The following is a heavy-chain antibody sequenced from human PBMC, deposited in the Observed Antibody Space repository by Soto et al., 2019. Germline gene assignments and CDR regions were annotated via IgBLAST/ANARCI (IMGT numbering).Heavy chain of an antibody. CDR1: GFTFTSSA. CDR3: AALGVNFDH. Sequence: VKVSCNASGFTFTSSAVQCVRQARGQRLEWIGWICVGSGNRHYAQKFQERVTITRDMSTNTAYMELSSLRSEDTAVYYCAALGVNFDHWGQGTLVTVSS. J-gene: IGHJ4*02. V-gene: IGHV1-58*01. D-gene: IGHD2-8*01. CDR2: ICVGSGNR.